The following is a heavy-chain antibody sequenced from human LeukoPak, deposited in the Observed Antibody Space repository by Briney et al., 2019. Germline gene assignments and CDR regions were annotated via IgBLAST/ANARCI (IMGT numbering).Heavy chain of an antibody. J-gene: IGHJ4*02. Sequence: PGGSLRLSCAASGFTFNNYWMTWVRQAPGKGLEWVATIKQDGSEKYYVDSVKGRFTISRDNAKNSLYLQMNSLRAEDTAVYYCARGGSDYWGQGTLVTVSS. CDR3: ARGGSDY. CDR2: IKQDGSEK. CDR1: GFTFNNYW. V-gene: IGHV3-7*01.